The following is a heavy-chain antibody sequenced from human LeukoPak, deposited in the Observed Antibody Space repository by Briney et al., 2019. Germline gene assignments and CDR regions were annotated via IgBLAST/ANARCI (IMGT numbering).Heavy chain of an antibody. J-gene: IGHJ1*01. CDR1: GYSISSGYY. CDR3: ARHGCSGGGCPFQH. D-gene: IGHD2-15*01. Sequence: SETLSLTCTVSGYSISSGYYWGWIRQPPGKGLEWIGYIYYSGSTNYNASLKSRVTILVDTSKNQFSLKLNSVTAADTAVYYCARHGCSGGGCPFQHWGQGTQVTVSS. V-gene: IGHV4-38-2*02. CDR2: IYYSGST.